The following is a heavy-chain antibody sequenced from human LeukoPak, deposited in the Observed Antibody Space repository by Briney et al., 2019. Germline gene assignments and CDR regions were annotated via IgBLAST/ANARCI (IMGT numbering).Heavy chain of an antibody. CDR2: IYCSGST. CDR3: ARVRRVGATPFDY. V-gene: IGHV4-59*08. CDR1: GGSISIYY. J-gene: IGHJ4*02. D-gene: IGHD1-26*01. Sequence: SETLSLTGTVSGGSISIYYWSWMWPPPGKGREGIGYIYCSGSTNYNPSLKSRFTISVATSKNQFSLNLSSVTAADTAVYYCARVRRVGATPFDYWGQGTLVTVSS.